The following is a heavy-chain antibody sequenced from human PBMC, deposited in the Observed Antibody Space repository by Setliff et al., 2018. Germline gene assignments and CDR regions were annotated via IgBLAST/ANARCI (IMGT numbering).Heavy chain of an antibody. J-gene: IGHJ6*02. Sequence: GGSLRLSCAASGFTLSNAWMIWVRQAPGKGLEWVGQIKSKPDGGAAEYASPVRGRFIISRDDSKSTLYLQMSSLKTEDTAVYYCSTAEGDSSSFYHNMDVWGQGSTVTVSS. CDR2: IKSKPDGGAA. CDR3: STAEGDSSSFYHNMDV. CDR1: GFTLSNAW. D-gene: IGHD6-6*01. V-gene: IGHV3-15*01.